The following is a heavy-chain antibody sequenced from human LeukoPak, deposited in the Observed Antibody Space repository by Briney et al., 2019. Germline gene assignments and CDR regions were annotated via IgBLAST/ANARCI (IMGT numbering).Heavy chain of an antibody. CDR3: AHSGHDYVWGSYRYPFDY. Sequence: SGPTLVNPTQTLTLTCTFSGFSLSTSGVGVGWIRQPPGKALEWLALIYWDDDKRYGPSLKSRLTITKDTSKNQVVLTMTNMDPVDTATYYCAHSGHDYVWGSYRYPFDYWGQGTLVTVSS. J-gene: IGHJ4*02. V-gene: IGHV2-5*05. D-gene: IGHD3-16*02. CDR2: IYWDDDK. CDR1: GFSLSTSGVG.